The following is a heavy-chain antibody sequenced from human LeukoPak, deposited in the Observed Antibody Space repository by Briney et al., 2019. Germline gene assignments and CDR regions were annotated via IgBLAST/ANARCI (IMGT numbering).Heavy chain of an antibody. CDR3: ARDPDYCSGGSCYGPVFDY. V-gene: IGHV1-2*02. CDR2: INPNSGGT. Sequence: ASVKVSCKTSGYTFTDYYMYWVRQAPGQGLEWMGWINPNSGGTNYAQKFQGRVTMTRDTSISTAYMELSRLRSDDTAVYHCARDPDYCSGGSCYGPVFDYWGQGTLVTVSS. D-gene: IGHD2-15*01. J-gene: IGHJ4*02. CDR1: GYTFTDYY.